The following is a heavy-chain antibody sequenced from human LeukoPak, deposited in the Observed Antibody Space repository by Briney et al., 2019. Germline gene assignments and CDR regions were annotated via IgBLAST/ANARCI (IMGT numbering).Heavy chain of an antibody. D-gene: IGHD3-10*01. CDR3: ARVGYYYGSGPPSKTDY. CDR2: ISAYNGNT. V-gene: IGHV1-18*01. J-gene: IGHJ4*02. CDR1: GYTFTSYG. Sequence: ASVKVSCKASGYTFTSYGISWVRQAPGQGLEWMGWISAYNGNTNYAQKLQGRVTMTTDTSTSTAYMELRSLRSDDTAVYYCARVGYYYGSGPPSKTDYWGQGTLVTVSS.